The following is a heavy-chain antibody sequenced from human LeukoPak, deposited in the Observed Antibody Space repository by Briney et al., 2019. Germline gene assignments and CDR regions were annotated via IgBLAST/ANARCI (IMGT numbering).Heavy chain of an antibody. CDR2: ISSSGSTI. CDR1: GFTFSSYE. V-gene: IGHV3-48*03. D-gene: IGHD4-23*01. Sequence: GGSLRLSCAASGFTFSSYEMNWVRQAPGKGLEWVSYISSSGSTIYYADSVKGRFTISRDNAKNSLYLQMNSLRAEDTAVYYCARDLVWTTVVTYYYYYYGMDVWGQGTTVTVSS. CDR3: ARDLVWTTVVTYYYYYYGMDV. J-gene: IGHJ6*02.